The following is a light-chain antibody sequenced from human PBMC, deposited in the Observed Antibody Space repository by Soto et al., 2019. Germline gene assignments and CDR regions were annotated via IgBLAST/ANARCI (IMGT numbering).Light chain of an antibody. J-gene: IGKJ4*01. Sequence: DIQMTQSPSSLSASVGDKVTITCRASRGITTYLAWYQQKPGVVPNLLIHSASSLRSGVPSRFSGGGSGTTFTLTISGLQPEDVATYYCQYYNRAPLTFGGGTKVEI. CDR2: SAS. V-gene: IGKV1-27*01. CDR3: QYYNRAPLT. CDR1: RGITTY.